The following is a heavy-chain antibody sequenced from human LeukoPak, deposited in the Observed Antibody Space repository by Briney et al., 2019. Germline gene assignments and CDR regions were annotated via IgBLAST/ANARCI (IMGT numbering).Heavy chain of an antibody. D-gene: IGHD3-16*01. CDR1: GFTFYDYG. CDR2: SNWNGGST. J-gene: IGHJ4*02. Sequence: GGSLRLSCAASGFTFYDYGMSWVRQAPGKGLEWASGSNWNGGSTGYADSVKGRFTISRDNAKKSLYLQMNSLRAEDTALYYCVRDAGGVFDYWGQGTLVTVSS. V-gene: IGHV3-20*04. CDR3: VRDAGGVFDY.